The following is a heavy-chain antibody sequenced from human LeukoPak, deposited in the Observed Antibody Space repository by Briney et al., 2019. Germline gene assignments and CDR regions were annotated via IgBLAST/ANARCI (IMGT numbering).Heavy chain of an antibody. CDR2: INPSGGST. V-gene: IGHV1-46*01. J-gene: IGHJ5*02. CDR1: GYTFTSYY. CDR3: ARDPRYCSGGSCYNFRFDP. D-gene: IGHD2-15*01. Sequence: ASVKVSCKASGYTFTSYYMHWVRQAPGQGLEWMGIINPSGGSTSYAQKFQGRVTMTRDTSTSTVYMELSSLRSVDTAVYYCARDPRYCSGGSCYNFRFDPWGQGTLVTVSS.